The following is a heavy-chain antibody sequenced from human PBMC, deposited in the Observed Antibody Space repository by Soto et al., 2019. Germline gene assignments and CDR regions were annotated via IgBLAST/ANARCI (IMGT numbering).Heavy chain of an antibody. Sequence: ASVKVSCTPSRGTFSSYATSCARQAPGPGLEWMGGIIPIFGTANYAQKFQGRVTMTTDTSTSTAYMELRSLRSDDTAVYYCARAGDSSGYYPDAFDIWGQGTMVTVSS. J-gene: IGHJ3*02. V-gene: IGHV1-69*05. CDR2: IIPIFGTA. D-gene: IGHD3-22*01. CDR3: ARAGDSSGYYPDAFDI. CDR1: RGTFSSYA.